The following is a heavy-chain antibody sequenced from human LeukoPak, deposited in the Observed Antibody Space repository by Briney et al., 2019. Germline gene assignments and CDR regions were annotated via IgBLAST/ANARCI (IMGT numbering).Heavy chain of an antibody. J-gene: IGHJ4*02. CDR2: ISSSSSTI. V-gene: IGHV3-48*01. CDR3: ARVPKYYYDSSGYYSDY. CDR1: GFTFSSYS. D-gene: IGHD3-22*01. Sequence: TGGSLRLSCAASGFTFSSYSMNWVRQAPGKGLEWVSYISSSSSTIYYADSVKGRFTISRDNAKNSLYLQMNSLRAEDTAVYYCARVPKYYYDSSGYYSDYWGQGTPVTVSS.